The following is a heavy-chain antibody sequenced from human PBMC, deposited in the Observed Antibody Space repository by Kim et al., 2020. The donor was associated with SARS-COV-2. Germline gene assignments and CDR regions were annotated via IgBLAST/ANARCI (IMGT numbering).Heavy chain of an antibody. CDR3: ARDLRFLEWLNDY. D-gene: IGHD3-3*01. J-gene: IGHJ4*02. CDR1: GFTFSSYA. CDR2: ISYDGSNK. V-gene: IGHV3-30-3*01. Sequence: GGSLRLSCAASGFTFSSYAMHWVRQAPGKGLEWVAVISYDGSNKYYADSVKGRFTISRDNSKNTLYLQMNSLRAEDTAVYYCARDLRFLEWLNDYWGQGTLVTVSS.